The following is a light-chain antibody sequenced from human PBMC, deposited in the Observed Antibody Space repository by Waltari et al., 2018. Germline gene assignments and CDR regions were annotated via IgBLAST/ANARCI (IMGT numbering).Light chain of an antibody. CDR3: MQTLQTPLT. V-gene: IGKV2-28*01. CDR2: LGS. Sequence: DIVMTQSPLSLPVTPGEPASISCRSSQSLLHSNGNIYLDWYLQKPGQSPRLLIYLGSHRASGVPDRFSGSGDGTDFTLEISRVEAEDVGVYYCMQTLQTPLTFGGGTKVEIK. J-gene: IGKJ4*01. CDR1: QSLLHSNGNIY.